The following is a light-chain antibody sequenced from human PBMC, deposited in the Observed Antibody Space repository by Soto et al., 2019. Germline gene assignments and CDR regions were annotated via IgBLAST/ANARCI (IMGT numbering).Light chain of an antibody. CDR1: SGSIASNY. CDR2: EHD. Sequence: NFMLTQPHSVSESPGKTVTISCTRSSGSIASNYVQWYQQRPGSSPTIVIYEHDQRPSGVPYRFSGSIDSSSNSASLTISGLKTEDEADYYCQSYDSSNPVVFGGGTKLTVL. V-gene: IGLV6-57*01. J-gene: IGLJ2*01. CDR3: QSYDSSNPVV.